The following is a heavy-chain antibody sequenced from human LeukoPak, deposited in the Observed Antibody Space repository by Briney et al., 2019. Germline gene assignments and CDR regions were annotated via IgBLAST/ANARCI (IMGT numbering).Heavy chain of an antibody. CDR1: GASMASYY. CDR2: MYFGERT. CDR3: ARIPGDRPDD. J-gene: IGHJ4*02. Sequence: SETLSLTCAVSGASMASYYWTWIRQPPGKGLEWVGYMYFGERTNYNPSLKSRATISIDTSKKQFSLNLKSVTAADTAVYYCARIPGDRPDDWGQGTLVTVS. V-gene: IGHV4-59*01. D-gene: IGHD7-27*01.